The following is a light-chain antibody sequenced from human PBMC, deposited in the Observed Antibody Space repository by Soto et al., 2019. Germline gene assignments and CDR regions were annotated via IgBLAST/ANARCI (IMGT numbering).Light chain of an antibody. CDR1: ESVRSSY. V-gene: IGKV3-20*01. Sequence: EILFAQSPGTLSLSPGERSTLACRAIESVRSSYLAWYQQKPGQAPRVLIYGASSRATGIPDRFSGTGSGTDFTLTISRLEPEDFAVYYCQQYGRSPGWTFGQGTKVDI. CDR3: QQYGRSPGWT. J-gene: IGKJ1*01. CDR2: GAS.